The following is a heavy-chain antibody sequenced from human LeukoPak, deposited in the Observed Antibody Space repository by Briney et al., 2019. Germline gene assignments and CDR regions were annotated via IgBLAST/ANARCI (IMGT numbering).Heavy chain of an antibody. CDR1: GGTFSSYA. J-gene: IGHJ4*02. Sequence: SVKVSCKASGGTFSSYAISWVRQAPGQGLEWMGGIIPIFGTANYAQKFQGRVTITTDESTSTAYMELSSLRSEDTAVYYCARGPSVVTAPFNYWGQGTLVTVSS. V-gene: IGHV1-69*05. D-gene: IGHD2-21*02. CDR3: ARGPSVVTAPFNY. CDR2: IIPIFGTA.